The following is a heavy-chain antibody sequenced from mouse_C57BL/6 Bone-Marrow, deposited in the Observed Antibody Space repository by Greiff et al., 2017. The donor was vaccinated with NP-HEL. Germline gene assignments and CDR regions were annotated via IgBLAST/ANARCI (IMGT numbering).Heavy chain of an antibody. J-gene: IGHJ3*01. D-gene: IGHD3-2*02. CDR3: ARGELRPFAY. CDR2: ISSGSSTI. CDR1: GFTFSDYG. V-gene: IGHV5-17*01. Sequence: EVKLMESGGGLVKPGGSLKLSCAASGFTFSDYGMHWVRQAPEKGLEWVAYISSGSSTIYYADTVKGRFTISRDNAKNTLFLQMTSMRSEDTAMYYCARGELRPFAYWGQGTLVTVSA.